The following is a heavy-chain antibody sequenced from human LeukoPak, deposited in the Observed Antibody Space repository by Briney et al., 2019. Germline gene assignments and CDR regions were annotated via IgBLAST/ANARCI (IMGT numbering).Heavy chain of an antibody. J-gene: IGHJ4*02. V-gene: IGHV3-11*01. D-gene: IGHD5-24*01. CDR2: ISSSGSTI. CDR1: GFTFSDYY. Sequence: GGSLRLSCAASGFTFSDYYMSWIRQAPGKGLEWVSYISSSGSTIYYADSVKGRFTISRDNAKNSLYLQMNSLRAEDMAVYYCARDLDGYNYYFDYWGQGTLVTVSS. CDR3: ARDLDGYNYYFDY.